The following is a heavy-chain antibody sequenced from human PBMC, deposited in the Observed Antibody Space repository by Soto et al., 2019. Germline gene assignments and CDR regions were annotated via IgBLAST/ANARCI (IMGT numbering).Heavy chain of an antibody. CDR3: ARGGGVGVAGSAAFDM. CDR2: INPATGAA. D-gene: IGHD3-3*01. Sequence: QLHLVQSGAVVKKPGASVTVSCSASGYPVTAYYMHWVRQAPGRGLEWMGGINPATGAAKYTQTFQGRVTMTRDPSTSTGLMELSGLPSADTAVFYCARGGGVGVAGSAAFDMWGQGTLVTVSS. CDR1: GYPVTAYY. J-gene: IGHJ3*02. V-gene: IGHV1-2*02.